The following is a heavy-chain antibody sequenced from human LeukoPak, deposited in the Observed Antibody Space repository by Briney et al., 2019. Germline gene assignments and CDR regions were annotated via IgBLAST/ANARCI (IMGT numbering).Heavy chain of an antibody. CDR3: AREDCSGGSCYAGVDY. J-gene: IGHJ4*02. D-gene: IGHD2-15*01. CDR1: GYTLTGYY. V-gene: IGHV1-2*04. CDR2: INPNSGGT. Sequence: ASVKVSCKASGYTLTGYYMHWVRQAPGQGLEWMGWINPNSGGTNYAQKFQGWVTMTRDTSISTAYMELSRLRSDDTAVYYCAREDCSGGSCYAGVDYWGQGTLVTVSS.